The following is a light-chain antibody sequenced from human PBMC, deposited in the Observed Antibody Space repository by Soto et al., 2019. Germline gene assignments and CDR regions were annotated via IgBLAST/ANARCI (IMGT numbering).Light chain of an antibody. Sequence: EIVLTQSPGTLSLSPGERATLSYRASQSVANNYLSWYQQKPGQAPRLLIHGSSNRAAGIPDRFSGSGSGTDFTLTISRLDPEDFAVYHCQQYGTSPQTFGQGTELEIK. CDR2: GSS. J-gene: IGKJ2*01. CDR3: QQYGTSPQT. CDR1: QSVANNY. V-gene: IGKV3-20*01.